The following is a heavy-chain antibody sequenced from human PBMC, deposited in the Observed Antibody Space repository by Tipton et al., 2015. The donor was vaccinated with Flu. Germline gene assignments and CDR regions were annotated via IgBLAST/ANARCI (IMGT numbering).Heavy chain of an antibody. CDR2: IYHSGST. V-gene: IGHV4-38-2*02. CDR3: ARGWATEYFQH. D-gene: IGHD5-12*01. CDR1: GYSISSGYY. Sequence: TLSLTCTVSGYSISSGYYWGWIRQPPGKGLEWIGSIYHSGSTYYNPSLKSRVTISVDTSKNQFSLKLSSVTAADTAVYYRARGWATEYFQHWGQGTLVTVSS. J-gene: IGHJ1*01.